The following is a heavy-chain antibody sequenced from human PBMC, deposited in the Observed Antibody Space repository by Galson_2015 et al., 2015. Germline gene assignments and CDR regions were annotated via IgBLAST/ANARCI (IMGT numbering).Heavy chain of an antibody. CDR1: GFTFSSYS. CDR2: ISSSGSYL. J-gene: IGHJ6*02. V-gene: IGHV3-21*01. Sequence: SLRLSCAASGFTFSSYSMNWVRQAPGKGLEWVSSISSSGSYLYYADSGKGRFTISRDNAKNSLLLQMNSLRAEDTAVYYCARDPPRAMGVYYYYGMDVWGQGTTVTVSS. CDR3: ARDPPRAMGVYYYYGMDV. D-gene: IGHD5-18*01.